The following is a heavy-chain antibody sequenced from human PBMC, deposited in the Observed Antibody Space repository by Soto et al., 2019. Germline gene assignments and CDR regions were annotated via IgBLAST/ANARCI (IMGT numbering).Heavy chain of an antibody. CDR2: ISSSSSYI. Sequence: GGSLRLSCAASGFTFGSYSMNWVRQAPGKGLEWVSSISSSSSYIYYADSVKGRFTISRDNAKNSLYLQMNSLRAEDTAVYYCARGESSAAHDYWGQGTLVTVSS. D-gene: IGHD2-2*01. CDR1: GFTFGSYS. V-gene: IGHV3-21*04. J-gene: IGHJ4*02. CDR3: ARGESSAAHDY.